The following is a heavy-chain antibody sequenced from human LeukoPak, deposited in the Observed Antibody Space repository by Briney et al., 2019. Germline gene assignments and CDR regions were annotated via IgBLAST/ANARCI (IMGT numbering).Heavy chain of an antibody. J-gene: IGHJ4*02. CDR2: INWDGDNT. D-gene: IGHD5-24*01. Sequence: PGGSLRLSCAASGFTFAGYTMHWVRQAPGKALEWVSLINWDGDNTYYVDSVKGRFTISRDNSKNSLYLQMNGLRSEDTALYYCAKDRGGYKGFDYWGQGTLVTVSS. V-gene: IGHV3-43*01. CDR1: GFTFAGYT. CDR3: AKDRGGYKGFDY.